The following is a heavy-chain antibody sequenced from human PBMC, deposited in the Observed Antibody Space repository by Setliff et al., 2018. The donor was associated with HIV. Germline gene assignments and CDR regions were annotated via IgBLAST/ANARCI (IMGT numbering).Heavy chain of an antibody. J-gene: IGHJ6*03. V-gene: IGHV4-61*01. Sequence: PSETLSLTCTVSGDSVSSASYYWSWIRQPPGKGLEWIGYIYYSGTTKYNPSLKSRVTISVDTSKNQFSLKLSSVTAAGTAVYYCASEAWTSYRSSSGYYYYYMDVWGKGTTVTV. D-gene: IGHD6-6*01. CDR2: IYYSGTT. CDR3: ASEAWTSYRSSSGYYYYYMDV. CDR1: GDSVSSASYY.